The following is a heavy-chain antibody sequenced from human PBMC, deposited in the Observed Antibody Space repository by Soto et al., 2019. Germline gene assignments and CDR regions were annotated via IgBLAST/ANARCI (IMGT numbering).Heavy chain of an antibody. CDR3: TTVTRIRFLEWLLQDYYYYYYMDV. CDR1: GFTFSNAW. J-gene: IGHJ6*03. Sequence: EVQLVESGGGLVKPGGSLRLSCAASGFTFSNAWMSWVRQAPGKGLEWVGRIKSKTDGGTTDYAAPVKGRFTISRDDSKNTLYLQMNSLKTEDTAVYYCTTVTRIRFLEWLLQDYYYYYYMDVWGKGTTVTVSS. D-gene: IGHD3-3*01. V-gene: IGHV3-15*01. CDR2: IKSKTDGGTT.